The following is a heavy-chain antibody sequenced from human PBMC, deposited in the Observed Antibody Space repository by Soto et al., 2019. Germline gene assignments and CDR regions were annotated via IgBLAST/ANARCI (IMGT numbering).Heavy chain of an antibody. J-gene: IGHJ6*02. CDR1: GYSFTSYC. Sequence: VESRRISCKVAGYSFTSYCISWVRQMHGKGLEWMGRIDPSDSYTNYSPSFQGHVTISADKSISTAYLQWSSLKASDTAMYYCARHSSSSPTDYYYSYGMDVWGQGPPVTVS. V-gene: IGHV5-10-1*01. CDR3: ARHSSSSPTDYYYSYGMDV. D-gene: IGHD6-6*01. CDR2: IDPSDSYT.